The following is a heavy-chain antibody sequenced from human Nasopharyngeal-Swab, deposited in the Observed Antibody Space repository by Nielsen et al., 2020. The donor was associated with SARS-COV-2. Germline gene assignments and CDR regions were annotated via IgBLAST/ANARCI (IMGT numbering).Heavy chain of an antibody. CDR3: ARDRDWKFFDS. V-gene: IGHV3-74*01. CDR2: ISHDATVT. J-gene: IGHJ4*02. Sequence: GESLKISCAASKFSFSDYVMHWVRQAPGKGPVWVSRISHDATVTSCADSVKGRFTVSRDNAKNMLWLQMSSLRDEDTAVYYCARDRDWKFFDSWGQGTLVTVSS. CDR1: KFSFSDYV. D-gene: IGHD1-1*01.